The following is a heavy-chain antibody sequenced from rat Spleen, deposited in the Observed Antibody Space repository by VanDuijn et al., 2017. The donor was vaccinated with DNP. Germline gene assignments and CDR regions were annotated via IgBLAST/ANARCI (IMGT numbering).Heavy chain of an antibody. CDR1: GFTFSNYY. V-gene: IGHV5-27*01. D-gene: IGHD4-1*01. CDR3: GKNTGYYFDH. CDR2: ISTSGSRT. J-gene: IGHJ2*01. Sequence: EVQLVDPGGGLVQPGRSLKLSCAASGFTFSNYYMAWVRQAPKKGLEWVATISTSGSRTYYPDSVKGRFTISRDNAKSSLYLQMNSLKSEDTATYYCGKNTGYYFDHWGQGVMVTVSS.